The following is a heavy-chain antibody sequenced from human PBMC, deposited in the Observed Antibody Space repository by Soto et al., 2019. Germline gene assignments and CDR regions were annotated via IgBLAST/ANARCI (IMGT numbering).Heavy chain of an antibody. V-gene: IGHV1-46*03. J-gene: IGHJ3*02. CDR3: ARSPTYYYGSGSYDAFDI. Sequence: ASVKVSCKASGYTFTSYYMHWVRQAPGQGLEWMGIINPSGGSTSYAQKFQGRVTMTRDTSTSTVYMELSSLRSEDTAVYYCARSPTYYYGSGSYDAFDIWGQGTMVTVSS. CDR1: GYTFTSYY. D-gene: IGHD3-10*01. CDR2: INPSGGST.